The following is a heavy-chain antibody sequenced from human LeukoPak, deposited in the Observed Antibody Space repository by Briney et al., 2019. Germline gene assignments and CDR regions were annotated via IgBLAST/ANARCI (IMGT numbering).Heavy chain of an antibody. J-gene: IGHJ5*02. V-gene: IGHV4-38-2*02. CDR3: ARGLGDYEIGIWFDP. D-gene: IGHD4-17*01. CDR1: GYSISSGYY. Sequence: SETLSLTCTVSGYSISSGYYWGWIRQPPGKGLEWIGSIYHSGSTYYNPSLKSRVTISVDTSKNQFSLKLSSVTAADTAVYYCARGLGDYEIGIWFDPWGQGTLVTVSS. CDR2: IYHSGST.